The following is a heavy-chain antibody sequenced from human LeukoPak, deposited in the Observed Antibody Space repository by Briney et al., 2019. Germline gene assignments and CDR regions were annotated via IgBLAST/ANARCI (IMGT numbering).Heavy chain of an antibody. CDR2: IKQDGSEK. J-gene: IGHJ5*02. CDR3: ARDLFSTRIYWFDP. CDR1: GFTFSSYW. V-gene: IGHV3-7*01. Sequence: GGSLRLSCAASGFTFSSYWMSWVRQAPGKGLEWVANIKQDGSEKYYVDSVKGRFTISRDNAKNSLYLQMNSLRAEDTAVYYCARDLFSTRIYWFDPWGQGTLVTVSS.